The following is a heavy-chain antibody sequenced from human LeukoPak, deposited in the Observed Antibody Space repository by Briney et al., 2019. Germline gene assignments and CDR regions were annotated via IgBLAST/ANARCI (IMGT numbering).Heavy chain of an antibody. J-gene: IGHJ4*02. V-gene: IGHV3-48*03. CDR1: GFPFSSYE. CDR2: ISSSGSTT. Sequence: GGSLRLSCAASGFPFSSYEMNWVRQAPGKGLEWVSYISSSGSTTYYTDSVKGRFTISRDNAKNSLYLQMNSLRAEDTAVYYCATKHDYWGQGTLVTVSS. CDR3: ATKHDY.